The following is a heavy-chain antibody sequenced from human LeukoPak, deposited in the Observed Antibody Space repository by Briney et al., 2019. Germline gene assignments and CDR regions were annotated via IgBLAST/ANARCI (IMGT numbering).Heavy chain of an antibody. CDR2: ISYDGRIK. J-gene: IGHJ4*01. Sequence: PGGSLRLSCAASGFTFSSYAIHWVRQAPGKGLEWVSFISYDGRIKYYADSVKGRLTISRDNSKNTLSLQMNSLRAEDTAIYYFGRDLSKKYCIDYWGQEPWSPSPQ. D-gene: IGHD2-8*02. CDR1: GFTFSSYA. CDR3: GRDLSKKYCIDY. V-gene: IGHV3-30-3*01.